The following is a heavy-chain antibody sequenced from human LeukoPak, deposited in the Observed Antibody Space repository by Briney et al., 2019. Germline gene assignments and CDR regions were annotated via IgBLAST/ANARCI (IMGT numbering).Heavy chain of an antibody. CDR3: AVYSSSWQNWFDP. CDR2: INPNSGGT. V-gene: IGHV1-2*02. J-gene: IGHJ5*02. D-gene: IGHD6-13*01. CDR1: GYTFTVYY. Sequence: ASVTVSCKASGYTFTVYYMHWVRQAPGQGLEWMGWINPNSGGTNYAQKFQGRVTMTRDTSISTAYMELSRLRSDDTAVYYCAVYSSSWQNWFDPWGQGTLVTVSS.